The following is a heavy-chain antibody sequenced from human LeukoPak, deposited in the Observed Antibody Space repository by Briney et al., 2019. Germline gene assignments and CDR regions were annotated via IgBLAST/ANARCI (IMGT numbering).Heavy chain of an antibody. J-gene: IGHJ5*02. V-gene: IGHV3-30*18. CDR1: GFTFSIYD. CDR3: AKCRRYASGWCNWLDP. CDR2: ISYDGSNK. Sequence: PGTSLRLSCAASGFTFSIYDMQCVRQALGKVLELGAVISYDGSNKYYADSVKGRVTSSRDNSKSTLYLQMNSLRAEDTAVYFCAKCRRYASGWCNWLDPWGQGTQVTVSS. D-gene: IGHD6-19*01.